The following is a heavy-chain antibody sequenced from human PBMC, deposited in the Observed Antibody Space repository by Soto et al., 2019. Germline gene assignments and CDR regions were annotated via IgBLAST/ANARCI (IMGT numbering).Heavy chain of an antibody. Sequence: QGLEWMGIINPSGGSTSYAQKFQGRVTMTRDTSTSTVYMKLSSLRSEDTAVYYCTLAYCSGGSCRYFDYWGQGTLVTVSS. V-gene: IGHV1-46*01. D-gene: IGHD2-15*01. CDR3: TLAYCSGGSCRYFDY. CDR2: INPSGGST. J-gene: IGHJ4*02.